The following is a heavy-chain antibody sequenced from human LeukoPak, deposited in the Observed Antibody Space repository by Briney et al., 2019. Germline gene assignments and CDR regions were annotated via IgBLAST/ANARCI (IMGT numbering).Heavy chain of an antibody. CDR2: INPNSGGT. CDR1: GYTFTGYY. J-gene: IGHJ4*02. Sequence: ASVKVSCKASGYTFTGYYMHWVRQAPGQGLEWMGWINPNSGGTNYAQKFQGRVTMTRDTSISTAYMELSRLRSDDTAVYYCAYTRDDILTGYPIDYWGQGTLVTASS. D-gene: IGHD3-9*01. CDR3: AYTRDDILTGYPIDY. V-gene: IGHV1-2*02.